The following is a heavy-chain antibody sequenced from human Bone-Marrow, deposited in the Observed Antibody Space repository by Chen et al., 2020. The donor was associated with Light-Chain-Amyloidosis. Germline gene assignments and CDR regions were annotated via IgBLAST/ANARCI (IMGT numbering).Heavy chain of an antibody. D-gene: IGHD5-18*01. J-gene: IGHJ4*02. V-gene: IGHV3-NL1*01. Sequence: QVQLVESGGGVVQPGRSLRLSCVASGFTFSSYGIFWVRQAPGKGLEWVALIYSGGSTYYADFVKGRFTISRDSSKNTVYLQMNSLRAEDTALYYCATEGRDPGYSYGYLNYWGQGTLVTVSS. CDR1: GFTFSSYG. CDR3: ATEGRDPGYSYGYLNY. CDR2: IYSGGST.